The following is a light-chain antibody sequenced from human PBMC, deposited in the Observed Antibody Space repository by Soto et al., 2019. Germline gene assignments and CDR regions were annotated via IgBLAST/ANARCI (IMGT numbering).Light chain of an antibody. V-gene: IGKV1-39*01. CDR2: AAS. CDR3: QQCYSTPLT. Sequence: DIQMTQSTSSLSASVGDRVTITCRASQSISSYLNWYQQKPGKAPKLLIYAASSLQSGVPSRFSGSGSGTDFTLTISSMQPEDFATYYGQQCYSTPLTFGGGTKVEIK. CDR1: QSISSY. J-gene: IGKJ4*01.